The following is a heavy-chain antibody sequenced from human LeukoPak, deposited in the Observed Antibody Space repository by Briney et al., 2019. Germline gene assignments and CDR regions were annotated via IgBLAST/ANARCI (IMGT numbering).Heavy chain of an antibody. CDR3: ARVGSSGWYYFDY. CDR2: IYYSGST. D-gene: IGHD6-19*01. V-gene: IGHV4-59*01. Sequence: SETLSLTCTVSGGSISSYYWSWIRQPPGKGLEWIGYIYYSGSTNYNPSLKSRVTISVDMSKNQFSLKLSSVTAADTAVYYCARVGSSGWYYFDYWGQGTLVTVSS. CDR1: GGSISSYY. J-gene: IGHJ4*02.